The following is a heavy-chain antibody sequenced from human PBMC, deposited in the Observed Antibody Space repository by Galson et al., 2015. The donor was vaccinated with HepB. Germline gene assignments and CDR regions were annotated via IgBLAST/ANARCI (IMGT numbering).Heavy chain of an antibody. CDR2: INPNSGGT. Sequence: SVKVSCKASGYTFTGYYMHWVRQAPGQGLEWMGRINPNSGGTNYAQKFQGRVTMTRDTSISTAYMELSRLRSDDTAVYYCAKIVYGDYDDSGDPWGQGTLVTVSS. CDR1: GYTFTGYY. CDR3: AKIVYGDYDDSGDP. J-gene: IGHJ5*02. V-gene: IGHV1-2*06. D-gene: IGHD4-17*01.